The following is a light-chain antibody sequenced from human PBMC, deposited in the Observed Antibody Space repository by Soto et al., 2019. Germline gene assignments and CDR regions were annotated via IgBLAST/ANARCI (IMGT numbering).Light chain of an antibody. Sequence: QSVLTQPPSLSGVPGQRVTISCTGSSFNFGAGYDVHWYQQLPGTAPKLLIYGNSNRPSGVPDRFSGSKSGTSASLAITGLQAEDEADYYCQSFDSNLSGSFFGTGTKVTVL. J-gene: IGLJ1*01. V-gene: IGLV1-40*01. CDR2: GNS. CDR3: QSFDSNLSGSF. CDR1: SFNFGAGYD.